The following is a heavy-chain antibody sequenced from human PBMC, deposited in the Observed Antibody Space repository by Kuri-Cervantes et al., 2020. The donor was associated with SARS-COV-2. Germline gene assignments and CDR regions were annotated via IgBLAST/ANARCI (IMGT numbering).Heavy chain of an antibody. CDR1: GGSISSSSYY. V-gene: IGHV4-39*01. Sequence: GSLRLSCTVSGGSISSSSYYWGWIRQPPGKGLEWIGSIYYSGSTYYNPSLKSRVTIYVDTSKNQFSLKLSSVPAADTAVYFCARHYITRYFDLWGRGTLVTVSS. CDR2: IYYSGST. J-gene: IGHJ2*01. CDR3: ARHYITRYFDL. D-gene: IGHD2-2*01.